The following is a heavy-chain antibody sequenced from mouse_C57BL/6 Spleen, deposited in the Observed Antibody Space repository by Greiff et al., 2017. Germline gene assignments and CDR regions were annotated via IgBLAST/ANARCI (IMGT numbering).Heavy chain of an antibody. Sequence: QVQLQQSGPELVKPGASVKISCKASGYAFSSSWMNWVKQRPGKGLEWIGRIYPGDGDTNDNGKFKGKATLTADKSSSTAYMQLSSLTSEDSAVYFGSYSNFSWFAYWGQGTLVTVSA. V-gene: IGHV1-82*01. CDR1: GYAFSSSW. CDR2: IYPGDGDT. D-gene: IGHD2-5*01. CDR3: SYSNFSWFAY. J-gene: IGHJ3*01.